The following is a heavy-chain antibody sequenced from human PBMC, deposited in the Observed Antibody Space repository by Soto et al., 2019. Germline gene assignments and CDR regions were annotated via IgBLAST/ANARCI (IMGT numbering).Heavy chain of an antibody. J-gene: IGHJ4*02. D-gene: IGHD3-10*02. CDR3: ARDVRLPDY. Sequence: PGGSLRLSCAASGFTFSTYSMNWVRQAPGKGLEWVSFISSTGETTYYADSVKGRLTISRDNAKNSLFLQMNSLTAEDTAVYYRARDVRLPDYWGQGTLVNVSS. V-gene: IGHV3-48*01. CDR1: GFTFSTYS. CDR2: ISSTGETT.